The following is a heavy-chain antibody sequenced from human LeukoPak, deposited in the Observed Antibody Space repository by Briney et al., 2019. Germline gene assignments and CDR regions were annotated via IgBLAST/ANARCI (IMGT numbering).Heavy chain of an antibody. V-gene: IGHV4-39*07. CDR3: ARGLIVVVVYDAFDI. Sequence: SETLSLTCTVSGGSISSSSYYWGWIRQPPGKGLEWIGSIYYSGSTYYNPSLKSRVTISVDTSKNQFSLKLSSVTAADTAVYYCARGLIVVVVYDAFDIWGQGTMVTVSS. J-gene: IGHJ3*02. CDR1: GGSISSSSYY. CDR2: IYYSGST. D-gene: IGHD2-15*01.